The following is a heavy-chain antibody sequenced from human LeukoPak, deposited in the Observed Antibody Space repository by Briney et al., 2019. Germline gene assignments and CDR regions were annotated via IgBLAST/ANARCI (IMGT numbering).Heavy chain of an antibody. V-gene: IGHV1-69*02. D-gene: IGHD3-10*01. CDR1: GYTFSIYN. CDR3: ARVRFGELSYWFDP. J-gene: IGHJ5*02. Sequence: ASVKVSCKASGYTFSIYNMHWVRQAPGQGLEWMGRIIPILGIANYAQKFQGRVTITADKSTSTAYMELSSLRSEDTAVYYCARVRFGELSYWFDPWGQGALVTVSS. CDR2: IIPILGIA.